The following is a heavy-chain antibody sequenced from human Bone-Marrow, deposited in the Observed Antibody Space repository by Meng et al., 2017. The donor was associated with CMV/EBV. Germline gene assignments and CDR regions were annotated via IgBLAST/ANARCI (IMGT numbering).Heavy chain of an antibody. D-gene: IGHD3-9*01. CDR1: GFTFSSYA. J-gene: IGHJ4*02. CDR3: AKGSGYAVTRYYFDY. CDR2: ISWNSGSI. Sequence: GGSLRLSCAASGFTFSSYAMSWVRQAPGKGLEWVSGISWNSGSIGYADSVKGRFTISRDNAKNSLYLQMNSLRAEDTALYYCAKGSGYAVTRYYFDYWGQGTLVTVSS. V-gene: IGHV3-9*01.